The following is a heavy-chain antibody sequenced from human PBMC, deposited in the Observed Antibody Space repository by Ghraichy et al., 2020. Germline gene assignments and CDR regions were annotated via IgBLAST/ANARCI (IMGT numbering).Heavy chain of an antibody. J-gene: IGHJ4*02. CDR2: ISTSSTYI. Sequence: GALNISCAASGFTFSSYSMNWVRQAPGKGLEWVSSISTSSTYIYYADSVKGRFTISRDNAKNSLYLQMNSLRAEDTAVYYCARGDVVVTAHHDYWGQGTLVTVSS. CDR1: GFTFSSYS. D-gene: IGHD2-21*02. V-gene: IGHV3-21*01. CDR3: ARGDVVVTAHHDY.